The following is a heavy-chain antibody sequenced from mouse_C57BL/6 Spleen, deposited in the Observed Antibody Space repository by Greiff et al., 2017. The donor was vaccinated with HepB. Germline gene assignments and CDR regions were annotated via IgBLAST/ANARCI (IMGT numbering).Heavy chain of an antibody. CDR2: IDPANGNT. J-gene: IGHJ4*01. CDR1: GFNIKNTY. Sequence: VQLKESVAELVRPGASVKLSCTASGFNIKNTYMHWVKQRPEQGLEWIGRIDPANGNTKYAPKFQGKSTITADTSSNTAYLQLSSLTSEDTSIYYCARRAAQATGAMDYWGQGTSVTVSS. V-gene: IGHV14-3*01. D-gene: IGHD3-2*02. CDR3: ARRAAQATGAMDY.